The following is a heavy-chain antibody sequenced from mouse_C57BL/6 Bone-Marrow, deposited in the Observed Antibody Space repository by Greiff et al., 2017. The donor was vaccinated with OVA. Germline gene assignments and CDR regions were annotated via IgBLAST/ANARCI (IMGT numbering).Heavy chain of an antibody. V-gene: IGHV1-82*01. Sequence: VKLVESGPELVKPGASVKISCKASGYAFSSSWMNWVKQRPGKGLEWIGRIYPGDGDTNYNGKFKGKATLTADKSSSTAYMQLSSLTSEDSAVYFCAREGNSNYVGWYFDVWGTGTTVTVSS. CDR3: AREGNSNYVGWYFDV. J-gene: IGHJ1*03. D-gene: IGHD2-5*01. CDR1: GYAFSSSW. CDR2: IYPGDGDT.